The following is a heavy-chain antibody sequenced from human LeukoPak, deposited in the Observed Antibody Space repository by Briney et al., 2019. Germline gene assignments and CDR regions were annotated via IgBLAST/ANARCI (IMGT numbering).Heavy chain of an antibody. CDR3: AEARPQVATITGFDS. CDR1: GFTFSTYG. CDR2: ISDSGGRT. Sequence: GGSLRLSCTASGFTFSTYGMSWVRQAPGKGLEWVTGISDSGGRTYNADSVKGRFTISRDNSKNTLYLQMNSLRAEDTAVYYCAEARPQVATITGFDSWGQGTLVTVSS. D-gene: IGHD5-24*01. J-gene: IGHJ4*02. V-gene: IGHV3-23*01.